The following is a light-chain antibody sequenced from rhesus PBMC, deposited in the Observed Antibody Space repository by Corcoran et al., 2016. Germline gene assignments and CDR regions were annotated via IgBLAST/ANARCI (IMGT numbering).Light chain of an antibody. CDR1: QGITND. J-gene: IGKJ1*01. V-gene: IGKV1-25*01. CDR3: QHYYSTPRT. Sequence: DIQMTQSPSSLSASVGDRVTITCRASQGITNDLAWYQQKPGETPKLLIYEASSLQSGIPSRFSGNGSGTDFTLTISTLQSADFATYYCQHYYSTPRTFGQGTKVEIK. CDR2: EAS.